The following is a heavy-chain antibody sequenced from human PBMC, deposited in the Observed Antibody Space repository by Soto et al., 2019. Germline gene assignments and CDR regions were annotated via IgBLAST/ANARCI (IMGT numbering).Heavy chain of an antibody. Sequence: SETLSLTCAVYGGSFSGYYWSWIRQPPGKGLEWIGEINHSGSTNYNPSLKSRVTISVDTSKNQFSLKLSSVTAADTAVYYCARVRDYDFWSGYPSYYYYYMDVWGKGTTVTVSS. V-gene: IGHV4-34*01. CDR2: INHSGST. CDR1: GGSFSGYY. D-gene: IGHD3-3*01. CDR3: ARVRDYDFWSGYPSYYYYYMDV. J-gene: IGHJ6*03.